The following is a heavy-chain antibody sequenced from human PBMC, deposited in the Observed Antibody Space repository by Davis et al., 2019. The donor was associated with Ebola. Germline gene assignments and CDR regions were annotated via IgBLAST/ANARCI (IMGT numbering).Heavy chain of an antibody. CDR2: IYSGGST. CDR3: ARVDGGYYYGMDV. Sequence: GESLKISCAASGFTVSSNYMSWVRQAPGKGLEWVSVIYSGGSTYYADSVKGRFTISRDNSKNTLYLQMNSLRAEDTAVYYCARVDGGYYYGMDVWGQGTTVTVSS. V-gene: IGHV3-66*01. CDR1: GFTVSSNY. D-gene: IGHD4-23*01. J-gene: IGHJ6*02.